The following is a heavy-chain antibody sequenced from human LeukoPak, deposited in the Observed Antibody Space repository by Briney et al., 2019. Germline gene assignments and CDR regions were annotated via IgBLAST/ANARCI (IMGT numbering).Heavy chain of an antibody. D-gene: IGHD2-2*01. Sequence: PGGSLRLSCAASGFTFSSDAMSWVRQAPGKGLEWVSYISSSGSTIYYADSVKGRFTISRDNAKNSLYLQMNSLRAEDTAVYYCAARDDCSSTSCSDYWGQGTLVTVSS. CDR1: GFTFSSDA. V-gene: IGHV3-48*04. CDR2: ISSSGSTI. J-gene: IGHJ4*02. CDR3: AARDDCSSTSCSDY.